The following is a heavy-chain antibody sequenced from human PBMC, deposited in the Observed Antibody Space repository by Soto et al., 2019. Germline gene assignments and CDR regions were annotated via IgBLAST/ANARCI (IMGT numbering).Heavy chain of an antibody. Sequence: QVQLVESGGGVVQPGRSLRLSCAASGFTFSSYGMHWVRQAPGKGLEWVAVIWYDGSNKYYADSVKGRFTISRDNSKNTLYRQMNSLRAEDTAVYYCARDGERGGYYYYGMDVWGQGTTVTVSS. J-gene: IGHJ6*02. V-gene: IGHV3-33*01. CDR3: ARDGERGGYYYYGMDV. D-gene: IGHD3-10*01. CDR2: IWYDGSNK. CDR1: GFTFSSYG.